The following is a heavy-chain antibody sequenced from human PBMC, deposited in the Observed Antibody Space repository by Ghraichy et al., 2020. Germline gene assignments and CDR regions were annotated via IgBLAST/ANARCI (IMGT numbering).Heavy chain of an antibody. J-gene: IGHJ4*02. CDR2: INHSGST. CDR1: GGSFSGYY. D-gene: IGHD6-19*01. CDR3: ARGRRIAVAGHFDY. V-gene: IGHV4-34*01. Sequence: SETLSLTCAVYGGSFSGYYWSWIRQPPGKGLEWIGEINHSGSTNYNPSLKSRVTISVDTSKNQFSLKLSSVTAADTAVYYCARGRRIAVAGHFDYWGQGTLVTVSS.